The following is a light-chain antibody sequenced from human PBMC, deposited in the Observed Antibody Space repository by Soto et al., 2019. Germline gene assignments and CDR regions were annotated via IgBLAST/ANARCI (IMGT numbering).Light chain of an antibody. J-gene: IGLJ1*01. V-gene: IGLV2-14*01. CDR1: SSDVGGYNY. CDR2: DVS. CDR3: SSYTSSTTYV. Sequence: QSALTQPASVSGSPGQSITISCTGTSSDVGGYNYVSWYQQHPGKAPKLMIYDVSNRPSGVSNRFSGSKSGNTASLTISGLQAEDGADYYCSSYTSSTTYVFGTGTKSPS.